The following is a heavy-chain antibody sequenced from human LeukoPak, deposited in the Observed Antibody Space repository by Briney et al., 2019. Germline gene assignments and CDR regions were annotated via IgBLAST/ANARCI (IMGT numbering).Heavy chain of an antibody. J-gene: IGHJ4*02. Sequence: GGSLRLSCAASGFTVSSNYMSWVRQAPGKGLEWVSVIYSGGSTYYADSVKGRFTISRDNSKNTLYLQMNSLRAEDTAVYYCARVRKGYGSGMNVFDYWGQGTLVTVSS. CDR2: IYSGGST. V-gene: IGHV3-66*01. CDR1: GFTVSSNY. D-gene: IGHD3-10*01. CDR3: ARVRKGYGSGMNVFDY.